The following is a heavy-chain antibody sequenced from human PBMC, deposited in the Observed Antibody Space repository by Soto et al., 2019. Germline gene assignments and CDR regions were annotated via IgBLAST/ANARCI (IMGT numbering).Heavy chain of an antibody. D-gene: IGHD4-17*01. CDR3: ARGTPTVTTFGGQYYFDY. J-gene: IGHJ4*01. CDR1: GGSISSYY. Sequence: SETLSLTCTVSGGSISSYYWSWIRQPPGKGLEWIGYIYYSGSTNYNPSLKSRVTISVDTSKNQFSLKLSSVTAADTAVYYCARGTPTVTTFGGQYYFDYWRQEPWSPAPQ. V-gene: IGHV4-59*01. CDR2: IYYSGST.